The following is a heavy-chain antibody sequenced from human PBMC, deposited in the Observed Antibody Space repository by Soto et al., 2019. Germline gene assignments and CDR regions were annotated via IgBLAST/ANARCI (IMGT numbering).Heavy chain of an antibody. CDR2: IYYSGST. D-gene: IGHD6-13*01. CDR1: GGSISSYY. CDR3: ARVRYSSTWRRFDP. J-gene: IGHJ5*02. Sequence: SETLSLTCTVSGGSISSYYGSWIRQPPGKGLEWIGYIYYSGSTNYNPSLRGRITISLDTSKNQFSLKMSSVTAADTAVYYCARVRYSSTWRRFDPWGQGTLVTVSS. V-gene: IGHV4-59*01.